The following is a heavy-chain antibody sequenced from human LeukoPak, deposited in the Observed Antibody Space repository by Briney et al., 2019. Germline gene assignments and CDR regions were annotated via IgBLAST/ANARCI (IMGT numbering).Heavy chain of an antibody. V-gene: IGHV1-3*01. CDR1: GYTFTSFA. CDR3: ARGGEYNYGYVDFDY. CDR2: INAGNGNT. D-gene: IGHD5-18*01. Sequence: GASVKVSCKASGYTFTSFAIHWVRQAPGQRLEWMGWINAGNGNTKYSLKFQGRVTITRDASASTAYMELSSLNSEDTAIYYCARGGEYNYGYVDFDYWGQGTLVTVSS. J-gene: IGHJ4*02.